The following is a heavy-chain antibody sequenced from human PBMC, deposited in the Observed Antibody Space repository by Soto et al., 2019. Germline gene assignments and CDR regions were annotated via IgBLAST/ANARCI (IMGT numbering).Heavy chain of an antibody. V-gene: IGHV3-23*01. J-gene: IGHJ4*02. Sequence: GGSLRLSCAASGFTFSSYAMSWVRQAPGKGLEWVSAISGSGGSTYYADSVKGRFTISRDNSKNTLYLQMNSLRAEDTDVYYCAKDSKEEYYDYVWGSYPLDYWGQGTLVTVSS. CDR2: ISGSGGST. CDR3: AKDSKEEYYDYVWGSYPLDY. CDR1: GFTFSSYA. D-gene: IGHD3-16*01.